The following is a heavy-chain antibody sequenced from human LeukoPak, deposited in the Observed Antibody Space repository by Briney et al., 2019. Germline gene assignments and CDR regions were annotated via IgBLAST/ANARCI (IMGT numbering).Heavy chain of an antibody. D-gene: IGHD2-15*01. J-gene: IGHJ4*02. Sequence: GGSLRLSCAASGFTFSSYAMSWVSQAPGKGLEWVSVISGSGDSTYYADSVKGRFTISRDNSKNTLYLQMHSLRAEDTAVYYCAKASGICSGGSCYCFDYWGQGTLVTVSS. CDR1: GFTFSSYA. CDR3: AKASGICSGGSCYCFDY. CDR2: ISGSGDST. V-gene: IGHV3-23*01.